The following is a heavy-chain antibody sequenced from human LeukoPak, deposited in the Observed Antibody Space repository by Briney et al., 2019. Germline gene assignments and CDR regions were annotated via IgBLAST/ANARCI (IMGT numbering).Heavy chain of an antibody. Sequence: SETLSLTCTVSGGSIGTYYWSWIRQFPGKGLEWIGYIYVTGTRYNPYLQSRVTISVDRSRNQFFLKMSSVTAADTAVYYCARHIGGGNEDMDVWGKGTKVIVSS. V-gene: IGHV4-59*08. J-gene: IGHJ6*03. D-gene: IGHD3-10*01. CDR3: ARHIGGGNEDMDV. CDR2: IYVTGT. CDR1: GGSIGTYY.